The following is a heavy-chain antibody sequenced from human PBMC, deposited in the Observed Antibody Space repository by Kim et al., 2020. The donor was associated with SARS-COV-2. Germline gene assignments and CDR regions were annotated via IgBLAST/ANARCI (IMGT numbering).Heavy chain of an antibody. CDR3: ARVYSSGWDRLGY. Sequence: ASVKVSCKASGYTFTSYAMHWVRQAPGQRLEWMGWINAGNGNTKYSQKFQGRVTITRDTSASTAYMELSSLRSEDTAVYYCARVYSSGWDRLGYWGQGTLVTVSS. J-gene: IGHJ4*02. V-gene: IGHV1-3*01. CDR2: INAGNGNT. CDR1: GYTFTSYA. D-gene: IGHD6-19*01.